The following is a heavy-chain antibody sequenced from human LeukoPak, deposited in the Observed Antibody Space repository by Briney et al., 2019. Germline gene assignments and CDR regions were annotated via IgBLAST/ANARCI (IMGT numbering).Heavy chain of an antibody. Sequence: GASLRLSCAASGFTFSSYAVSWVRQAPGKGLEWVSAISGSGGSTYYADSVKGRFTISRDNSKNTLYLQMNSLRAEDTAVYYCAKSNRGWYYYYGMDVWGQGTTVTVSS. CDR3: AKSNRGWYYYYGMDV. V-gene: IGHV3-23*01. J-gene: IGHJ6*02. D-gene: IGHD6-19*01. CDR1: GFTFSSYA. CDR2: ISGSGGST.